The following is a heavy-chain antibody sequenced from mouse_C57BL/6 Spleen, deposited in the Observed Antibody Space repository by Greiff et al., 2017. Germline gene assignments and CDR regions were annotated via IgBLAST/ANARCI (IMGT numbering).Heavy chain of an antibody. CDR2: ISDGGSYT. CDR1: GFTFSSYA. J-gene: IGHJ2*01. D-gene: IGHD3-2*02. Sequence: EVKLVESGGGLVKPGGSLKLSCAASGFTFSSYAMSWVRQTPEKRLEWVATISDGGSYTYYPDNVKGRFTISRDNAKNNLYLQMSHLKSEDTAMYYCAREWTAQAPFDYWGQGTTLTVSS. V-gene: IGHV5-4*01. CDR3: AREWTAQAPFDY.